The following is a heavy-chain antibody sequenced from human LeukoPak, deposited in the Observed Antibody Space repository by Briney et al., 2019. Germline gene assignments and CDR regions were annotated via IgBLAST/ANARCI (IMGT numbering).Heavy chain of an antibody. V-gene: IGHV3-9*01. CDR1: GFSFEDYA. D-gene: IGHD4-17*01. CDR3: AKAVYGDFQSTVDY. J-gene: IGHJ4*02. Sequence: GRSLRPSCAASGFSFEDYAMHWVRQPPGKGLEWVSGVSWNSGNVGYADSVKGRFTISRDNAKNFLYLQMSSLRAEDTALYYCAKAVYGDFQSTVDYWGRGTLVTVSS. CDR2: VSWNSGNV.